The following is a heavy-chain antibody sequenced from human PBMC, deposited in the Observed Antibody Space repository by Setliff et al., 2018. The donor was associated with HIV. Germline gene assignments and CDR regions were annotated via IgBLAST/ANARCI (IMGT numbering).Heavy chain of an antibody. J-gene: IGHJ6*03. CDR1: SGSISTYY. CDR2: IYYTGST. V-gene: IGHV4-59*01. CDR3: ARLSIPAYYYMDV. D-gene: IGHD2-21*01. Sequence: SETLSLTCTVSSGSISTYYWTWIRQPPGKGLEYIGYIYYTGSTDYNPSLNGRVTISIDMSKSQFSLKLNSVTAADTAVYYCARLSIPAYYYMDVWGKGTTVTVSS.